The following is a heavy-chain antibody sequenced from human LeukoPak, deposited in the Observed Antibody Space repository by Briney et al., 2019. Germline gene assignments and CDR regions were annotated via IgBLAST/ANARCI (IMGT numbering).Heavy chain of an antibody. CDR3: AKDLKYCGGDCYGDAFDI. V-gene: IGHV3-23*01. CDR2: ISGSGGST. J-gene: IGHJ3*02. D-gene: IGHD2-21*02. CDR1: GFTFSSYA. Sequence: GGSLRLSCAASGFTFSSYAMSWVRQAPGKGLEWVSAISGSGGSTYYADSVKGRFTISRDNSKNTLYLRMNSLRAEDTAVYYCAKDLKYCGGDCYGDAFDIWGQGTMVTVSS.